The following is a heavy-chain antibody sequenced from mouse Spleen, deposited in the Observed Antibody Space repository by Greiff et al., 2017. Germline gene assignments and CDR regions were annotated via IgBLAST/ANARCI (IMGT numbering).Heavy chain of an antibody. Sequence: VQLQQSGAELARPGASVKLSCKASGYTFTSYGISWVKQRTGQGLEWIGEIYPRSGNTYYNEKFKGKATLTADKSSSTAYMELRSLTSEDSAVYFCARSPLLSEFFDYWGQGTTLTVSS. J-gene: IGHJ2*01. CDR1: GYTFTSYG. D-gene: IGHD2-1*01. CDR3: ARSPLLSEFFDY. CDR2: IYPRSGNT. V-gene: IGHV1-81*01.